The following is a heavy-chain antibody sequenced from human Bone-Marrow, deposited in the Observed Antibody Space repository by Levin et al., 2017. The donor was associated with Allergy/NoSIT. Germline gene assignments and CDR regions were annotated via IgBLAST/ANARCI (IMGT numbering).Heavy chain of an antibody. J-gene: IGHJ4*02. CDR3: ARDRHGSGSADF. V-gene: IGHV3-33*01. CDR1: GFTFSDSA. CDR2: IWSAASSK. Sequence: PGGSLRLSCAASGFTFSDSAMHWVRQAPGKGLEWVAVIWSAASSKFYADSVKGRFTISRDNSKNTVFLQMDSLRVEDTAVYYCARDRHGSGSADFWGQGSLVSVSS. D-gene: IGHD3-10*01.